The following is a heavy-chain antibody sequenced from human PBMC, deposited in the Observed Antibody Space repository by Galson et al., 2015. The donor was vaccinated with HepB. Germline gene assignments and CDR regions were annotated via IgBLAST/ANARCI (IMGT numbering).Heavy chain of an antibody. J-gene: IGHJ6*02. V-gene: IGHV3-13*04. CDR1: GFTFSSYD. CDR3: ARGPSLSGSYANYGMDV. D-gene: IGHD1-26*01. CDR2: IGTAGDT. Sequence: SLRLSCAASGFTFSSYDMHWVRQATGKGLEWVSAIGTAGDTYYPGSVKGRFTISRENAKNSLYLQMNSLRAGDTAVYYCARGPSLSGSYANYGMDVWGQGTTVTVSS.